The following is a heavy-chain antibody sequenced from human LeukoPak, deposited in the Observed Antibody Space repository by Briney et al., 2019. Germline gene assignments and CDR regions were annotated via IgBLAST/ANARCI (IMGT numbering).Heavy chain of an antibody. V-gene: IGHV4-59*02. J-gene: IGHJ4*02. CDR3: ASRKLGNDY. D-gene: IGHD7-27*01. CDR2: IYYTGT. CDR1: GGSVNDHY. Sequence: SETLSLTCTVSGGSVNDHYWSWIRQSPGTGLEWIGYIYYTGTSYNPSLKSRVTISADTSKNQFSLNLSSVTAADTAVYYCASRKLGNDYWGQGTLVTVSS.